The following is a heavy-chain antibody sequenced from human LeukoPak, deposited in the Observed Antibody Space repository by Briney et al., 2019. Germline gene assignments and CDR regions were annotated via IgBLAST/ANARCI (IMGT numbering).Heavy chain of an antibody. CDR1: GGTFSSYA. CDR2: IIPIFGTA. D-gene: IGHD2-2*01. V-gene: IGHV1-69*13. CDR3: ARNAVPDRPFSGMDV. J-gene: IGHJ6*04. Sequence: SVKVSCKASGGTFSSYAISWVRLAPGQGLEWMGGIIPIFGTANYAQKFQGRVTITADESTSTAYMELSSLRSEDTAVYYCARNAVPDRPFSGMDVWGKGTTVTVSS.